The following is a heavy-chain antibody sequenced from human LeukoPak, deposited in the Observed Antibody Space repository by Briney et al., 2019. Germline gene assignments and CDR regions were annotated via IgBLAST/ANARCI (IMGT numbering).Heavy chain of an antibody. CDR2: IKQDGSEI. Sequence: GGSLRLSCAASGFTFSTYWMSRVRQAPGKGLEWVANIKQDGSEIYYVDSVKGRFTISRDNAKNSLYLQMNSLRAEDTAVYYCANGNSFDSWGQGTLVTVSS. D-gene: IGHD4-17*01. CDR3: ANGNSFDS. CDR1: GFTFSTYW. J-gene: IGHJ4*02. V-gene: IGHV3-7*02.